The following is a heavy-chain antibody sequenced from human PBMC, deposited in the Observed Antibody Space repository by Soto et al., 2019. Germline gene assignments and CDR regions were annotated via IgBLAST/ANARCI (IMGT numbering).Heavy chain of an antibody. V-gene: IGHV4-61*08. J-gene: IGHJ6*02. CDR2: IYYSGST. Sequence: PSETLSLTCTVSGGSISSGDYYWSWIRQPPGKGLEWIGYIYYSGSTNYNPSLKSRVTISVDTSKNQFSLKLSSVTAADTAVYYCARDRGVYSSSSPRYYYYGMDVWGQGTTVTVSS. CDR3: ARDRGVYSSSSPRYYYYGMDV. D-gene: IGHD6-6*01. CDR1: GGSISSGDYY.